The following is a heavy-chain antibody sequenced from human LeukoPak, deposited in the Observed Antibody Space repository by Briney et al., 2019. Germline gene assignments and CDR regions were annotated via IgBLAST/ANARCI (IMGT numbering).Heavy chain of an antibody. V-gene: IGHV4-59*12. CDR2: IYYSGST. CDR3: ARGPRYCSSSSCYELDY. Sequence: PSETLSLTCTVSGGSISSYYWSWIRQPPGKGLEWIGYIYYSGSTNYNPSLKSRVTISGDKSKNEFSLKMTSVTAADTAVYYCARGPRYCSSSSCYELDYWGQGTLVTVSS. CDR1: GGSISSYY. J-gene: IGHJ4*02. D-gene: IGHD2-2*01.